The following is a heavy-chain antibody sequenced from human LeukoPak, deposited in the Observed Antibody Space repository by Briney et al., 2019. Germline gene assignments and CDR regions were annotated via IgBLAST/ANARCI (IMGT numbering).Heavy chain of an antibody. CDR1: GGSISSYY. J-gene: IGHJ4*02. V-gene: IGHV4-59*08. CDR3: ARQGMSLFDY. CDR2: IYYSGST. Sequence: SETLSLTCTLSGGSISSYYWSWIRQPPGKGLEWIGYIYYSGSTNYTPSLKSRVTISVDTSKNQFSLKLSSVTAADTAVYYCARQGMSLFDYWGQGTLVTVSS.